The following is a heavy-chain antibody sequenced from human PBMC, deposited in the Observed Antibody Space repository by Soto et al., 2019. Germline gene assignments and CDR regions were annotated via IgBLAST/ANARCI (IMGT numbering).Heavy chain of an antibody. CDR3: ARGTYYYGSGSYYPPFYYYYGMDV. V-gene: IGHV6-1*01. J-gene: IGHJ6*02. CDR1: GDSVSSNSAA. Sequence: TLSLTCAISGDSVSSNSAAWNWIRQSPSRGLEWLGRTYYRSKWYNDYAVSVESRITINPDTSKNQFSLQLNSVTPEDTAVYYCARGTYYYGSGSYYPPFYYYYGMDVWGQGTTVTVSS. D-gene: IGHD3-10*01. CDR2: TYYRSKWYN.